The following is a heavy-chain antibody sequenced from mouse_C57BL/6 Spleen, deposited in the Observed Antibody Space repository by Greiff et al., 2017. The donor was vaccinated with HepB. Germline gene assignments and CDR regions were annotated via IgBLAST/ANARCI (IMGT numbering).Heavy chain of an antibody. V-gene: IGHV5-16*01. Sequence: DVKLVESEGGLVQPGSSMKLSCTASGFTFSDYYMAWVRQVPEKGLEWVANINYDGSSTYYLDSLKSRFIISRDNAKNILYLQMSSLKSEDTATYYCARAITTVASFFDYWGQGTTLTVSS. CDR1: GFTFSDYY. D-gene: IGHD1-1*01. J-gene: IGHJ2*01. CDR3: ARAITTVASFFDY. CDR2: INYDGSST.